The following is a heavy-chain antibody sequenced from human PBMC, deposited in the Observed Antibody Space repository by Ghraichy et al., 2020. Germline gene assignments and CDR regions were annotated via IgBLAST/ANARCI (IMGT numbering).Heavy chain of an antibody. CDR3: ARGYRAFDT. J-gene: IGHJ4*02. V-gene: IGHV3-72*01. D-gene: IGHD5-12*01. CDR2: TRNKANSYTT. Sequence: GESLNISCAASGFTFSDHYMDWVRQAPGKGLEWVGRTRNKANSYTTEYAASVKGRFTISRDDSESSVFLQMNSLKVEDTAVYYCARGYRAFDTWGQGTLVTVSS. CDR1: GFTFSDHY.